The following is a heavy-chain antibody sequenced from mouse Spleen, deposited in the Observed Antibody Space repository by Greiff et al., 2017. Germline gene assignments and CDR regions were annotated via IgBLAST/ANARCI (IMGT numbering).Heavy chain of an antibody. V-gene: IGHV5-9-1*01. CDR2: ISSGGSYT. D-gene: IGHD1-1*01. J-gene: IGHJ1*01. Sequence: EVMLVESGGGLVKPGGSLKLSCAASGFTFSSYAMSWVRQTPEKRLEWVATISSGGSYTYYPDSVKGRFTISRDNAKNTLYLQMSSLRSEDTAMYYCARHYYGSRLYWYFDVWGAGTTVTVSS. CDR3: ARHYYGSRLYWYFDV. CDR1: GFTFSSYA.